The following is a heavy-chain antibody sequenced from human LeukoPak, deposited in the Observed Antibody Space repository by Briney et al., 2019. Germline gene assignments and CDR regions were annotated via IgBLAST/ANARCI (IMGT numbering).Heavy chain of an antibody. J-gene: IGHJ4*01. V-gene: IGHV3-21*01. Sequence: PGGSLRLSCAASGFTFNTYSMNWVRQAPGKGLEWVSSISSHSRDIYYADSVKGRFTISRDNAKNSLHLQMNSLRAEDTAVYYCARDDRDISSFRFVYWGHGILVTVSS. CDR2: ISSHSRDI. D-gene: IGHD6-6*01. CDR3: ARDDRDISSFRFVY. CDR1: GFTFNTYS.